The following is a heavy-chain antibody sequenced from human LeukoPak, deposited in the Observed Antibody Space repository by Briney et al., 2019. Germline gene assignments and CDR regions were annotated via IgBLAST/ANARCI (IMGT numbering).Heavy chain of an antibody. CDR3: AKEDRIAAAGTSYDY. D-gene: IGHD6-13*01. Sequence: GGSLRLSCAASGFTFSSYGMHWVRQAPGKGLEWVAVISYDGSNKYYADSVKGRFTISRDNSKNTLYLQMNSLRAGDTAVYYCAKEDRIAAAGTSYDYWGQGTLVTVSS. V-gene: IGHV3-30*18. J-gene: IGHJ4*02. CDR2: ISYDGSNK. CDR1: GFTFSSYG.